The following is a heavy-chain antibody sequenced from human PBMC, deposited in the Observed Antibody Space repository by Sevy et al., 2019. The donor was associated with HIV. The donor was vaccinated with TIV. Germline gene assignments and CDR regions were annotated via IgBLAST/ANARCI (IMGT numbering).Heavy chain of an antibody. CDR2: ISYDGNNK. V-gene: IGHV3-30*04. CDR3: ARDGSSGGLFLKDYYYFGMDV. Sequence: GGSLRLSCAASGFTFSSYAMHWVRQAPGKGLEWVAVISYDGNNKYHADSVKDRFTISRDNSKNTLHLQMNSLRAEDTAVYYCARDGSSGGLFLKDYYYFGMDVWGQGTTVTVSS. CDR1: GFTFSSYA. D-gene: IGHD3-16*01. J-gene: IGHJ6*02.